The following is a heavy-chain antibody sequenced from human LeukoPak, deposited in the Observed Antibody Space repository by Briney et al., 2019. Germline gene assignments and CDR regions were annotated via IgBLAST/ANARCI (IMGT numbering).Heavy chain of an antibody. V-gene: IGHV1-69*13. J-gene: IGHJ3*02. CDR3: ARGTYYYDSSGYLTLDAFDI. D-gene: IGHD3-22*01. CDR1: GGTFSSYA. CDR2: IIPIFGTA. Sequence: SVKVSCKASGGTFSSYAISWVRQAPGQGLEWMGGIIPIFGTANYAQKFQGRVTITADESTSTAYMELSSLRSEDTAVYYRARGTYYYDSSGYLTLDAFDIWGQGTMVTVSS.